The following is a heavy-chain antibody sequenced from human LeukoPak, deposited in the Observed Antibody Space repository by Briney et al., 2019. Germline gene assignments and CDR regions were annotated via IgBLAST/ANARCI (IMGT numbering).Heavy chain of an antibody. CDR2: IYYSGST. D-gene: IGHD2-15*01. CDR3: ARHTPVPSGRPGGFYYYGMDV. Sequence: KPSETLSLTCTVSGGSISSYYWSWIRQPPGKGLEWIGYIYYSGSTNYNPSLKSRVTISVDTSKNQFSLKLSSVTAADTAVYYRARHTPVPSGRPGGFYYYGMDVWGQGTTVTVSS. J-gene: IGHJ6*02. V-gene: IGHV4-59*08. CDR1: GGSISSYY.